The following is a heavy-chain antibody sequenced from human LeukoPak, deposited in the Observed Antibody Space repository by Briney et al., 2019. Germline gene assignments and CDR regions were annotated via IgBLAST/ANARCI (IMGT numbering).Heavy chain of an antibody. J-gene: IGHJ6*03. V-gene: IGHV3-23*01. D-gene: IGHD3-10*01. CDR1: GFTFSSYA. Sequence: GGSLRLSCAASGFTFSSYAMSWVRQAPGKGLEWVSTISGSGGSTYYADSVKGRFTISRDNSKNTLYLQMNSLRAEDTALYYCAKAAGGYYYYMDVWGKGTTVTISS. CDR3: AKAAGGYYYYMDV. CDR2: ISGSGGST.